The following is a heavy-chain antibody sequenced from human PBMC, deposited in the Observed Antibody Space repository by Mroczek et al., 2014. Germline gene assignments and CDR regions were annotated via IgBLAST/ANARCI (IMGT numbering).Heavy chain of an antibody. D-gene: IGHD2-2*01. Sequence: QVQLQQWGPGLVKPSQTLSLTCTVSGGSISSGGYYWSWIRQHPGKGLEWIGYIYYSGSTYYNPSLKSRVTISVDTSKNQFSLKLSSVTAADTAVYYCARAGSVVVPAAMIAFDIWGQGTMVTVSS. CDR2: IYYSGST. CDR3: ARAGSVVVPAAMIAFDI. J-gene: IGHJ3*02. V-gene: IGHV4-31*03. CDR1: GGSISSGGYY.